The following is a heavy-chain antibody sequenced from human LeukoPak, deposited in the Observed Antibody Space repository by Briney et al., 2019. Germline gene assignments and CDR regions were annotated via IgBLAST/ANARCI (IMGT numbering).Heavy chain of an antibody. V-gene: IGHV3-23*01. Sequence: GGSLRLSCAASGFTLSSYAMSWVRQAPGKGLEWVSAISGSGGSTYYADSVKGRFTISRDNTKNTLYLQMNSLRAEDTAVYYCAKEGDCSGGSCRHGSHYYYMDVWGKGTTVTVSS. CDR1: GFTLSSYA. D-gene: IGHD2-15*01. J-gene: IGHJ6*03. CDR3: AKEGDCSGGSCRHGSHYYYMDV. CDR2: ISGSGGST.